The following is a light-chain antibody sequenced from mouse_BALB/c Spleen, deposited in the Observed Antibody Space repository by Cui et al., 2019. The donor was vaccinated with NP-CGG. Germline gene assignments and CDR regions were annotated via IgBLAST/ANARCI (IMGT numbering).Light chain of an antibody. CDR3: QQWSGFPFT. CDR1: SSVSSSY. CDR2: GTS. Sequence: EKMLTPSPTKKAGPLGEKVTMTCSASSSVSSSYLHWYQQKSGTSPKLWIYGTSNLASGIPARFSGSGAGISYSLTISSMEPENDATYYCQQWSGFPFTFGSGTKLEIK. V-gene: IGKV4-51*01. J-gene: IGKJ4*01.